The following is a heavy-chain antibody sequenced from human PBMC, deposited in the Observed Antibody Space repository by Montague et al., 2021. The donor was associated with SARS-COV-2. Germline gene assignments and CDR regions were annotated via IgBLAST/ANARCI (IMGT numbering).Heavy chain of an antibody. V-gene: IGHV3-48*03. CDR2: ISSSGSTI. CDR1: GFTFSSYE. Sequence: SLRLSCAASGFTFSSYEMNWVRQAPGKGLEWVSYISSSGSTIYYADSVKGRFTISRDNAKYSLYLQMNSLRAEDTAVYYCARGLSIAVAGTLFPDYYYYMDVWGKGTTVTVSS. D-gene: IGHD6-19*01. CDR3: ARGLSIAVAGTLFPDYYYYMDV. J-gene: IGHJ6*03.